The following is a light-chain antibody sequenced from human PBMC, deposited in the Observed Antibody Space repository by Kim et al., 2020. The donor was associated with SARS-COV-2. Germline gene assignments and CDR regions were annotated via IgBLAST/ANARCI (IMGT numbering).Light chain of an antibody. CDR1: QSMSSY. Sequence: SVGSRVTISCRASQSMSSYVNWYQHKAGKAPKLLIYAASSLQSGVPSRFSGSGSGTDFTLTISSLQPEDFATYSCQQTYSFPQITFGQGTRLEIK. CDR2: AAS. CDR3: QQTYSFPQIT. V-gene: IGKV1-39*01. J-gene: IGKJ5*01.